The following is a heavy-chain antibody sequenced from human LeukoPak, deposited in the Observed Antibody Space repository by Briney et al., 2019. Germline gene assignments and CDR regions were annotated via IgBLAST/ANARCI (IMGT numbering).Heavy chain of an antibody. D-gene: IGHD1-7*01. J-gene: IGHJ4*02. V-gene: IGHV4-31*03. CDR2: IYYSGST. CDR1: VGSISSGGYY. CDR3: ARGITGTTKDFDY. Sequence: NPSETLSLTCTVSVGSISSGGYYCSWIRQHPGKGLEWIVYIYYSGSTYYTQSLKRRVTISIEKSKNKFYLKLSSVTAAATAVYYCARGITGTTKDFDYCGQGHLVIVSS.